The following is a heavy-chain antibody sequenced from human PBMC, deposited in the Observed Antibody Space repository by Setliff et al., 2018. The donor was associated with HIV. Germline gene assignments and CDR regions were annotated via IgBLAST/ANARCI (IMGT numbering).Heavy chain of an antibody. CDR2: INPNSGGT. J-gene: IGHJ4*02. CDR3: ARDGEPYSSLDY. Sequence: ASVKVSCKASGYTFTSYAIHWVRQAPGQRLEWMGRINPNSGGTNYAQKFQGRVTMTRDTSISTAYMELSRLRSDDTAVYYCARDGEPYSSLDYWGQGTLVTVSS. CDR1: GYTFTSYA. D-gene: IGHD6-19*01. V-gene: IGHV1-2*06.